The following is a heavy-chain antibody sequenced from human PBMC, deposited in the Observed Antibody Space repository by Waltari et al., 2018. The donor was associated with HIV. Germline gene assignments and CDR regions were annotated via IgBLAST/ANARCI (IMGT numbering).Heavy chain of an antibody. D-gene: IGHD2-2*02. J-gene: IGHJ4*02. Sequence: EVQLLESGGGLVQPGGSLRLSCAASGFTFSSYAMSWVRQAPGKGLEWVSAISGSGGSTYYADSVKGRFTISRDNSKNTLYLQMNSLRAEDTAVYYCAKALRGSCYTGDCYFDYWGQGTLVTVSS. CDR1: GFTFSSYA. CDR2: ISGSGGST. V-gene: IGHV3-23*01. CDR3: AKALRGSCYTGDCYFDY.